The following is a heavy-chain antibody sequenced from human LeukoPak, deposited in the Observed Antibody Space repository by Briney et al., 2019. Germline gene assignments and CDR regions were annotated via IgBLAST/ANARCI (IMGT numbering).Heavy chain of an antibody. CDR3: ARASNGENWFDP. Sequence: ASVKVSCKASGYTFTSYGISWVRQAPGQGLEWMGWMNPNSGNTGYAQKFQGRVTMTRNTSISTAYMELSSLRSEDTAVYYCARASNGENWFDPWGQGTLVTVSS. CDR1: GYTFTSYG. V-gene: IGHV1-8*02. D-gene: IGHD4-17*01. J-gene: IGHJ5*02. CDR2: MNPNSGNT.